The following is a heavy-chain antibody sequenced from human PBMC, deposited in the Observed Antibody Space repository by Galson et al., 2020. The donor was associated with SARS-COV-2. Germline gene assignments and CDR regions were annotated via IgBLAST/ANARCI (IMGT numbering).Heavy chain of an antibody. D-gene: IGHD3-16*02. Sequence: GESLKISCAASGFTFSNAWMSWVRQAPGKGLEWVGRIKSKTDGGTTDYAAPVKGRFTISRDDSKNTLYLQMNSLKTEDTAVYYCTTDRYYDYVWGSYRYIRGWGQGTLVTVSS. CDR3: TTDRYYDYVWGSYRYIRG. CDR2: IKSKTDGGTT. V-gene: IGHV3-15*01. J-gene: IGHJ4*02. CDR1: GFTFSNAW.